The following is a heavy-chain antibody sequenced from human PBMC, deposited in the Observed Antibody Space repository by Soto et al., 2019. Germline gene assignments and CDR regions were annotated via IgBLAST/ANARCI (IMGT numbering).Heavy chain of an antibody. CDR2: MNPYNGNA. J-gene: IGHJ4*02. CDR3: ARRKERSGPHYFDS. V-gene: IGHV1-8*01. D-gene: IGHD1-1*01. Sequence: ASVKVSFKASRYTFITYDINWVRQAPGQGLEWMGWMNPYNGNAGYAQKFQGRVTMTRNTSISTAYMELTSLKSNDTAVYFCARRKERSGPHYFDSWGQGTLVTVSS. CDR1: RYTFITYD.